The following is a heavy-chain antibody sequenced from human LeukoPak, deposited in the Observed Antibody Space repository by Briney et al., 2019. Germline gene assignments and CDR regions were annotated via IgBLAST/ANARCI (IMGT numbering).Heavy chain of an antibody. D-gene: IGHD3-10*01. CDR1: GGSISSYY. CDR2: IYYSGST. V-gene: IGHV4-59*12. CDR3: ARDWSPITMVRGVIITDYYYYYMDV. J-gene: IGHJ6*03. Sequence: SETLSLTCTVSGGSISSYYWSWIRQPPGKGLEWIGYIYYSGSTNYNPSLKSRVTISVDTSKNQFSLKLSSVTAADTAVYYCARDWSPITMVRGVIITDYYYYYMDVWGKGTTVTISS.